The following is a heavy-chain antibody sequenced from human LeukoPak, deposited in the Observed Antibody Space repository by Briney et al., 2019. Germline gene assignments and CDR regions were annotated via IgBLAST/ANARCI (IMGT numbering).Heavy chain of an antibody. CDR1: GGTFSSYT. Sequence: SVKVSCKASGGTFSSYTISWVRQAPGQGLEWMGRIIPILGIANYAQKFQDRVTITADNSTSTAYMELSSLRSEDTAVYYCAREYYYDSSGPNWFDPWGQGTLVTVSS. CDR3: AREYYYDSSGPNWFDP. CDR2: IIPILGIA. J-gene: IGHJ5*02. D-gene: IGHD3-22*01. V-gene: IGHV1-69*04.